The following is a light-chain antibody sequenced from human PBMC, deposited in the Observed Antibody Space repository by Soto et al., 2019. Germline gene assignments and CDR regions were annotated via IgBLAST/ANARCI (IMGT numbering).Light chain of an antibody. Sequence: EIVMTQSPATLSVSPGGRATLSCRASQSISNNFAWFQQKPGQVPRLLIYGASNRATGVSARFSGSGSGTEFTLTISSLQSEDFAVYYCQQYNNWPWTFGQGTKVDIK. V-gene: IGKV3-15*01. CDR3: QQYNNWPWT. CDR1: QSISNN. CDR2: GAS. J-gene: IGKJ1*01.